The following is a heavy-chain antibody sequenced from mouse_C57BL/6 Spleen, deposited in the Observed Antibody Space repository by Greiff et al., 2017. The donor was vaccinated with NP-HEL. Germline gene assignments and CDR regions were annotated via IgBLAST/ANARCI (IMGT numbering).Heavy chain of an antibody. CDR2: IYPGDGDT. CDR3: ARDYYGSSPVAY. Sequence: QVQLQQSGPELVKPGASVKISCKASGYAFSSSWMNWVKQRPGKGLEWIGRIYPGDGDTNYNGKFKGKATLTADKSSSTAYMQLSSLTSEDSAVYFCARDYYGSSPVAYWGQGTLVTVSA. D-gene: IGHD1-1*01. CDR1: GYAFSSSW. V-gene: IGHV1-82*01. J-gene: IGHJ3*01.